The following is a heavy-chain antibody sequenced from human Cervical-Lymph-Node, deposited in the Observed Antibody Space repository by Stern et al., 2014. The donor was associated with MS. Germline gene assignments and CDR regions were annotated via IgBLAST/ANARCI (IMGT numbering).Heavy chain of an antibody. D-gene: IGHD3-16*01. Sequence: EVQLLESGGGLLKPGGSLRVSCAASGFSFSFYAMNWVRQAPGKGLELVSSLSHNGDYIAYGDSVRGRFHISRDNARNSLYLQMNSLRAADTAVYYCARYEDAYDAFDIWGQGTLVTVSS. CDR3: ARYEDAYDAFDI. CDR2: LSHNGDYI. J-gene: IGHJ3*02. V-gene: IGHV3-21*01. CDR1: GFSFSFYA.